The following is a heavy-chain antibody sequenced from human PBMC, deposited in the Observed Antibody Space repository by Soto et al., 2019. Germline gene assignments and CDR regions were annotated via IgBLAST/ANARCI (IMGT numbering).Heavy chain of an antibody. CDR2: INPSGGST. CDR3: ARHPKIQLWSDYYYGMDV. Sequence: GASVKVSCKASGYTFTSYYMHWVRQAPGQGLEWMGIINPSGGSTSYAQKFQGRVTMTRDTSTSTVYMELSSLRSEDTAVYYCARHPKIQLWSDYYYGMDVWGQGPTVTVSS. D-gene: IGHD5-18*01. V-gene: IGHV1-46*01. CDR1: GYTFTSYY. J-gene: IGHJ6*02.